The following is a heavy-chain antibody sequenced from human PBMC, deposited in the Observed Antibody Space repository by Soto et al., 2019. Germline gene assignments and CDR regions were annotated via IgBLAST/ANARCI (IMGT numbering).Heavy chain of an antibody. CDR3: VRHTLVAETSYDC. V-gene: IGHV4-59*08. J-gene: IGHJ4*02. CDR1: GGSISNYY. CDR2: IYYSGST. D-gene: IGHD5-12*01. Sequence: QVQLQESGPGLVKPSETLSLTCTVSGGSISNYYWSWIRQPPGKGLEWIGYIYYSGSTNYNPSLKSRVTISVDTSKHQFSLKLSSVTAADTAVYYCVRHTLVAETSYDCWGQGTLVTVAS.